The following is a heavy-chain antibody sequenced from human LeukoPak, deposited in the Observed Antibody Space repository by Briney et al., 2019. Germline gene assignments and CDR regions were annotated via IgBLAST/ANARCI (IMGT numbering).Heavy chain of an antibody. CDR3: ARIVQYLFDI. J-gene: IGHJ3*02. D-gene: IGHD2-2*02. CDR1: GFTFSDYY. V-gene: IGHV3-11*06. CDR2: ISSSSTYT. Sequence: GGSLRLSCAASGFTFSDYYMSWIRQVPGKGPEWVSYISSSSTYTNYADSVKGRFTISRDNAKNSLYLQMNSLRAEDTAVYYCARIVQYLFDIWGQGTMVTVSS.